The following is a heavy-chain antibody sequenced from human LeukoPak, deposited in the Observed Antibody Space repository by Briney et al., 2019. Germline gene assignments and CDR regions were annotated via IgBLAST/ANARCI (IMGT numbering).Heavy chain of an antibody. V-gene: IGHV1-2*02. CDR2: INPNTGGT. J-gene: IGHJ4*02. D-gene: IGHD1-26*01. CDR1: GYTFTGYY. CDR3: ARGESVPYYFDY. Sequence: GASVKVSCKAYGYTFTGYYIHWVRQAPGQGLEWMGWINPNTGGTNYTQKSQGRVTMTSDTSINTAYMELSRLESDDTAVYYCARGESVPYYFDYWGQGTLVTVSS.